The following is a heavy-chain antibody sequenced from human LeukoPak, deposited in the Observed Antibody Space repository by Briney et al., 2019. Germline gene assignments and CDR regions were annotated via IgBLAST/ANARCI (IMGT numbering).Heavy chain of an antibody. Sequence: GGSLRLSCAASGFTFSSYAMSWVRQAPGKGLEWVSVISGSGGSTYYADSAKGRFTISRDNSKNTLYLQMNSLRAEDTAVYYCAISRDGYNLFYFDYWGQGTLVTVSS. CDR3: AISRDGYNLFYFDY. D-gene: IGHD5-24*01. CDR1: GFTFSSYA. V-gene: IGHV3-23*01. J-gene: IGHJ4*02. CDR2: ISGSGGST.